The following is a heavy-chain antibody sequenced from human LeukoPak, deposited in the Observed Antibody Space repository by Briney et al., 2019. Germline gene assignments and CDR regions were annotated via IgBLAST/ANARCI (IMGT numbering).Heavy chain of an antibody. V-gene: IGHV4-39*01. CDR2: IYYSGST. Sequence: SETLSLTCTVSGGSISSSSYYWGWIRQPPGKGLEWIGSIYYSGSTYYNPSLKSRVTISVDTSKKQFSLKLSSVTAADTAVYYCTRLYYYGSGSHYFDYWGQGTLVTVSS. CDR3: TRLYYYGSGSHYFDY. J-gene: IGHJ4*02. D-gene: IGHD3-10*01. CDR1: GGSISSSSYY.